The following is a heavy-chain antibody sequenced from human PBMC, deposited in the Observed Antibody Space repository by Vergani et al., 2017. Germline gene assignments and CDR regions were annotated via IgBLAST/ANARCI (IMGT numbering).Heavy chain of an antibody. CDR2: ISGSGGST. V-gene: IGHV3-23*01. J-gene: IGHJ4*02. Sequence: EVQLLESGGGLVQPGGSLRPSCAASGFPFSSYAMSWFGRPPGKGLEWVSPISGSGGSTYYADSVKGRFTISRDNSKNTLYLQMNSLRAEDTAVYYCAKERTVRYYDFWSGYYTEPFDYWGQGTLVTVSS. CDR1: GFPFSSYA. CDR3: AKERTVRYYDFWSGYYTEPFDY. D-gene: IGHD3-3*01.